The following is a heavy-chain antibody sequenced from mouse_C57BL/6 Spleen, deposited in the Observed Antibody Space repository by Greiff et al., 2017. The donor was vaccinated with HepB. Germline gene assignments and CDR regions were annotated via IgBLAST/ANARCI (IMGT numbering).Heavy chain of an antibody. CDR2: IYPGDGDT. V-gene: IGHV1-80*01. CDR1: GYAFSSSW. D-gene: IGHD4-1*01. CDR3: GVNWDEAMDY. Sequence: QVQLQQSGAELVKPGASVKISCKASGYAFSSSWMNWVKQRPGKGLEWIGQIYPGDGDTNYNGKFKGKATLTADKSSSTAYMQLSSLTSEDSAVYFCGVNWDEAMDYWGQGTSVTVSS. J-gene: IGHJ4*01.